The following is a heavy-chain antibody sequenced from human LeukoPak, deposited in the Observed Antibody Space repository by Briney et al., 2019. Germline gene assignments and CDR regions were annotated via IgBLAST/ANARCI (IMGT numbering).Heavy chain of an antibody. CDR3: ARARSEYYDFWSGYWFDY. J-gene: IGHJ4*02. D-gene: IGHD3-3*01. CDR1: GGSISNYY. Sequence: SETLSLTCTVSGGSISNYYWSWIRQPPGKGLEWIGYIYYSGSTNYNPSLKSRVTISVDTSKNQFSLKLSSVTAADTAVYYCARARSEYYDFWSGYWFDYWGQGTLVTVSS. CDR2: IYYSGST. V-gene: IGHV4-59*01.